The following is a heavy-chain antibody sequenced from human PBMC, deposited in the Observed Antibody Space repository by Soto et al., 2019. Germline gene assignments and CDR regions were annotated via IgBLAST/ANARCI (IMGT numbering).Heavy chain of an antibody. J-gene: IGHJ4*02. D-gene: IGHD1-26*01. CDR1: GFTFSRYG. CDR2: IWSDGSNK. Sequence: QVQLVESGGGVVQPGRSLRLSCSASGFTFSRYGMHWVHQAPGKGLEWVAVIWSDGSNKKYADSVKDRFTISRDNYKNTLYLQMNSLRAEDTAVYYCATDRGGSPFDYWGQGTLVTVSS. CDR3: ATDRGGSPFDY. V-gene: IGHV3-33*01.